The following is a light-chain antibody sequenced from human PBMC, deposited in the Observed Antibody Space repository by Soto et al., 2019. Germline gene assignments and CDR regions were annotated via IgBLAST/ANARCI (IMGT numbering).Light chain of an antibody. CDR1: QSISDT. V-gene: IGKV3-15*01. J-gene: IGKJ1*01. CDR3: QQYNNWPWT. CDR2: GAS. Sequence: EIVMTQSPVTLSVSPGGRSTVSCRASQSISDTLAWYQQKPGQAPRLLIHGASTRAPGFPARFSGSGSGTDFTLTISSLQSEDFAVYYYQQYNNWPWTFGQGTKVDI.